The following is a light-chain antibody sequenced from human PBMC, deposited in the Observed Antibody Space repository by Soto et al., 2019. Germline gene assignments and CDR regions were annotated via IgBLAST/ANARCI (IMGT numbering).Light chain of an antibody. CDR2: DVS. CDR3: QQYGSSPT. CDR1: QSVSSSY. V-gene: IGKV3-20*01. J-gene: IGKJ1*01. Sequence: EIVLTQSPGTLSLSPGERATLSCRSSQSVSSSYLAWYQQKPGQAPRLLIYDVSSRATHITDTFSGSGSGTNFTLTIKRLVSEDFAVYYCQQYGSSPTFGQGTKVEIK.